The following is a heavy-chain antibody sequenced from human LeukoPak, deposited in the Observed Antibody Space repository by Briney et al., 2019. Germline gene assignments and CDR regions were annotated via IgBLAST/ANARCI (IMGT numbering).Heavy chain of an antibody. CDR3: AKLNDSSGYYSYPLFDY. D-gene: IGHD3-22*01. Sequence: GGSLRLSCAASGFTFSSYAMSWVRQAPGKGLEWVSAISGSGGSTYYADSVKGRFTISRDNSKNTLYLQMNSLRAEDTAVYYCAKLNDSSGYYSYPLFDYWGQGTLVTVSS. CDR2: ISGSGGST. V-gene: IGHV3-23*01. J-gene: IGHJ4*02. CDR1: GFTFSSYA.